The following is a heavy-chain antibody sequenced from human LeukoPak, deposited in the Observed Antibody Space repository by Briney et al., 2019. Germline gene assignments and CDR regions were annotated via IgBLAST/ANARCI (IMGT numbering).Heavy chain of an antibody. CDR1: GFTFISYS. Sequence: GGSLRLSCAASGFTFISYSMNWVRQAPGKGLEWVPSISGSSSYIYYADSVKGRFTISRDNANNSLYLQMNSLRAEDTAVYYCARDHPLAARPSYYMDVWGKGTTVTVSS. J-gene: IGHJ6*03. CDR2: ISGSSSYI. D-gene: IGHD6-6*01. CDR3: ARDHPLAARPSYYMDV. V-gene: IGHV3-21*01.